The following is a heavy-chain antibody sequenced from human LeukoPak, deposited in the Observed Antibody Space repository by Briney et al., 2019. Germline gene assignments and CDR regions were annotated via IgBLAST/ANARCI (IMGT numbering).Heavy chain of an antibody. Sequence: ASVKVSCKASGYTFSTYGISWVRQAPGQGLEWMGWISAYKGNTYYAQKLQGRVTMTTDTSTSTAYMELRSLRPDDTAIYYCARDLYYYGSGSYCDVFDVWGQGTMVTVSS. CDR1: GYTFSTYG. CDR2: ISAYKGNT. D-gene: IGHD3-10*01. V-gene: IGHV1-18*01. CDR3: ARDLYYYGSGSYCDVFDV. J-gene: IGHJ3*01.